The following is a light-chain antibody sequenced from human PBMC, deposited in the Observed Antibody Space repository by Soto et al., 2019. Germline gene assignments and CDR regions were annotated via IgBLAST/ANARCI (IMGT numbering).Light chain of an antibody. V-gene: IGKV3D-20*02. CDR1: QGVSSSY. J-gene: IGKJ5*01. CDR2: GAS. CDR3: QQRKNWPPIT. Sequence: EIVLTQSPGTLSLSPGERATHSCRASQGVSSSYLAWYQQKPGQAPRLLIYGASTRATGIPARFSGSGSGTDFTLTIGSLEPEDSAVYYCQQRKNWPPITFGQGTRLEI.